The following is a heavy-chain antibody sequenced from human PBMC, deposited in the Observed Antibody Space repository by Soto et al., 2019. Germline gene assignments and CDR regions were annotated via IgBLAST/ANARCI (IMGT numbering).Heavy chain of an antibody. D-gene: IGHD5-12*01. J-gene: IGHJ4*02. CDR1: GGSXXXXX. V-gene: IGHV4-59*01. CDR3: AQYRRTDADGYKLDF. Sequence: SETVSLTCTICGGSXXXXXWSWIPQPPGKGPDAIGYLYSPGPTKHNPSPESRVPISADTSKNQFSLRVTSVTAADPAVYYCAQYRRTDADGYKLDFWGQGILVT. CDR2: LYSPGPT.